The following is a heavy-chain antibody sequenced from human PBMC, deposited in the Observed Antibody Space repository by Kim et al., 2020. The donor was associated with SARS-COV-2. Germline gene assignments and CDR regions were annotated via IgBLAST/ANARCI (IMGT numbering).Heavy chain of an antibody. Sequence: ADSVKGRFTISRDNSKNTLYLQMTSLKTQDTAVYYCARDSFYDILTTYYDHWGQGAMVTVSS. V-gene: IGHV3-11*05. J-gene: IGHJ4*02. D-gene: IGHD3-9*01. CDR3: ARDSFYDILTTYYDH.